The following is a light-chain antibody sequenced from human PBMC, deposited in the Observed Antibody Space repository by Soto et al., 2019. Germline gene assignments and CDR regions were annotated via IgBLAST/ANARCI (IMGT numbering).Light chain of an antibody. CDR3: QQRSDWPLT. J-gene: IGKJ4*01. V-gene: IGKV3-11*01. CDR2: DAS. CDR1: QSISSH. Sequence: EIVLTQSPATLSLSPGERATLSCRASQSISSHLAWYQQKPGQAPRLLMYDASKRDTGIPARFSGSVSGTDFALTISSLEPEDFAVYYCQQRSDWPLTFGGGTKVEIK.